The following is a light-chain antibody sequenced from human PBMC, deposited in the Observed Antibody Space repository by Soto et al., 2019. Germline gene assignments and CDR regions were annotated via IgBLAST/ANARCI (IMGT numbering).Light chain of an antibody. CDR3: SSYTSSSLLDV. J-gene: IGLJ1*01. Sequence: QSALTQPASVSGSPGQSITISCTGTSSDVGGYNYVSWYQQHPGKAPKLMIYDVSNRPSGVSNRFSGSKSGNTASLTISGLQAEDEADYYCSSYTSSSLLDVFGTGTKVTVL. CDR1: SSDVGGYNY. CDR2: DVS. V-gene: IGLV2-14*01.